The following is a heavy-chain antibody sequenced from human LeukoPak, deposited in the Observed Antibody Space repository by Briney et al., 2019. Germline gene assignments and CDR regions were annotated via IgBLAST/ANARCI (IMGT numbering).Heavy chain of an antibody. CDR3: AREDYYDLYYFDY. CDR2: INPNSGGT. V-gene: IGHV1-2*06. Sequence: ASVKVSCKASGYTFTGYYTHWVRQAPGQGLEWMGRINPNSGGTNYAQKFQGRVTMTRDTSISTAYMELSRLRSDDTAVYYCAREDYYDLYYFDYWGQGTLVTVSS. J-gene: IGHJ4*02. D-gene: IGHD3-22*01. CDR1: GYTFTGYY.